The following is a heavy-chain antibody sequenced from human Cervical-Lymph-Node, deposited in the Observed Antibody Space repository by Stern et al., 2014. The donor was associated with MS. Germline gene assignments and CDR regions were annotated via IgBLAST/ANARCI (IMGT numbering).Heavy chain of an antibody. CDR2: INAGNGDT. CDR1: GYSFTSYA. Sequence: VQLVQSGAEVKKPGASVKVSCKASGYSFTSYAMHWGRQATGQRLEWMGWINAGNGDTRYSQSFQGRVTTSRDTSASTAYMELSSLRSEDTAVYYCARRESAYYGMDVWGQGTTVTVSS. CDR3: ARRESAYYGMDV. V-gene: IGHV1-3*01. J-gene: IGHJ6*02.